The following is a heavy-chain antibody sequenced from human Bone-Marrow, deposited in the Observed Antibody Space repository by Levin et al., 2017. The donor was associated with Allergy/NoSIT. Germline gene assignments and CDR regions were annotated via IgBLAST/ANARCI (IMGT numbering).Heavy chain of an antibody. J-gene: IGHJ3*02. V-gene: IGHV3-23*01. Sequence: GESLKISCAASGFTFSSYAMSWVRQAPGKGLEWVSAISGSGGSTYYADSVKGRFTISRDNSKNTLYLQMNSLRAEDTAVYYCATAGVAGYDAFDIWGQGTMVTVSS. D-gene: IGHD6-19*01. CDR3: ATAGVAGYDAFDI. CDR2: ISGSGGST. CDR1: GFTFSSYA.